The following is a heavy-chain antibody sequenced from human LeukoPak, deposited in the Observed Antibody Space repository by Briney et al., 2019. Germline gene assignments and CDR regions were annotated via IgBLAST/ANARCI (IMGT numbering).Heavy chain of an antibody. CDR1: GFTFSSYW. J-gene: IGHJ4*02. CDR3: ARVGWGYYFDY. D-gene: IGHD3-16*01. Sequence: GGSLRLSCAASGFTFSSYWMHWVRQAPGKGLVWVSRINSDGSSTSYADSVKGRFTTSRDNAKNTLYLQMNSLRAEDTAVYYCARVGWGYYFDYWGQGTLVTVSS. V-gene: IGHV3-74*01. CDR2: INSDGSST.